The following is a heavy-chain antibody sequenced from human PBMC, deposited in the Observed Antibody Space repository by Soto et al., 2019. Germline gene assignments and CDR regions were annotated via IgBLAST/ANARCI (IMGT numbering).Heavy chain of an antibody. V-gene: IGHV1-2*02. CDR1: GYIFTGYY. CDR2: INTNSDVT. Sequence: ASVKVSCKASGYIFTGYYLHWVRQAPGQGLEWMGWINTNSDVTNYAQNFQGRVTMTRDTSTSTAYMELSRLTSDDTAVYYCAREVSYFDTRGFDPWGQGTLVTV. J-gene: IGHJ5*02. CDR3: AREVSYFDTRGFDP. D-gene: IGHD3-22*01.